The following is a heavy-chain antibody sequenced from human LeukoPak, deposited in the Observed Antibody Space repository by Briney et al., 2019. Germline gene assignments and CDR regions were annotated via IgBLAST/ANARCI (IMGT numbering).Heavy chain of an antibody. CDR1: GFTFSSYG. V-gene: IGHV3-30*02. J-gene: IGHJ6*02. Sequence: PGGSLRLSCAASGFTFSSYGMHWVRQAPGKGLEWVAFIRYDESNKYYADSVKGRLTISRDNSKNTLYLQMNSLRAEDTAVYYCATALFAGAFYGMDVWGQGTTVTVSS. D-gene: IGHD3-10*01. CDR3: ATALFAGAFYGMDV. CDR2: IRYDESNK.